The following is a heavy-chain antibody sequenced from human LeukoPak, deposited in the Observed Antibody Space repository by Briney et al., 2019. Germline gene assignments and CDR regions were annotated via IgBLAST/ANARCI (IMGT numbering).Heavy chain of an antibody. CDR3: ARDHRLPRTCDF. J-gene: IGHJ4*02. CDR2: IYPNSGGT. CDR1: GYTFTGYY. Sequence: GASVKVSCKASGYTFTGYYMHGVRQAPGQGLEWMGWIYPNSGGTNYAQKFQGTVTMTRDTSISTACMELSRLRSDDTAVYYLARDHRLPRTCDFWRQGTGVTVFS. V-gene: IGHV1-2*02. D-gene: IGHD6-25*01.